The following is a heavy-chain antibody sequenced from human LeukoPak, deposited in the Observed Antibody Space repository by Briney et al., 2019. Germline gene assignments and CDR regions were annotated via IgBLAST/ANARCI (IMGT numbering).Heavy chain of an antibody. CDR2: IYYSGST. Sequence: SETLSLTCTVSGGSISSYYWSWIRQPPGKGLEWIGYIYYSGSTNYNPSLKSRVTISVDTSKNQFSLKLSSVTAADTAVYCCARHAGAVDYWGQGTLVTVSS. D-gene: IGHD4-17*01. J-gene: IGHJ4*02. CDR3: ARHAGAVDY. V-gene: IGHV4-59*08. CDR1: GGSISSYY.